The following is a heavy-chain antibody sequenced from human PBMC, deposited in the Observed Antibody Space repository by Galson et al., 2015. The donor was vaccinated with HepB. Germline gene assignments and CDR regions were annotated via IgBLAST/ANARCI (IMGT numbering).Heavy chain of an antibody. D-gene: IGHD3-3*01. J-gene: IGHJ4*02. V-gene: IGHV3-48*04. CDR1: TFIFSTYS. CDR3: VFLRSNDLKPLDY. CDR2: ISSSSTTI. Sequence: SLRLSCAASTFIFSTYSMNWVRQAPGRGLEWVSYISSSSTTIYYADSVKGRFTISRDNAKNSLYLQMNSLRAEDTVVYYCVFLRSNDLKPLDYWGQGTLVTVSS.